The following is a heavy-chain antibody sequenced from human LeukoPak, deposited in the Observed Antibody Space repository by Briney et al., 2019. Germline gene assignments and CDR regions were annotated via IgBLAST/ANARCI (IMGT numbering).Heavy chain of an antibody. CDR1: GFTPSSYA. CDR2: ISYDGSNK. V-gene: IGHV3-30-3*01. J-gene: IGHJ4*02. D-gene: IGHD6-13*01. CDR3: ARDKPPGIAAAAQLEY. Sequence: PGGSLRLSCAASGFTPSSYAMHWVRQAPGKGLEWVAVISYDGSNKYYADSVKGRFTISRDNSKNTLYLQMNSLRAEDTAVYYCARDKPPGIAAAAQLEYWGQGTLVTVSS.